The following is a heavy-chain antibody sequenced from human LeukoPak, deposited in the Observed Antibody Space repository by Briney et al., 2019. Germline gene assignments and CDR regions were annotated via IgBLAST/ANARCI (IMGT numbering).Heavy chain of an antibody. Sequence: SQTLSLTCTVSGGSISSRSSYWSWIRQPADKGLEWIGRIYTGGSTNYSPSLKSRVTISLDTSKNHFSLKLNSVTAADTAVYYCARGDSGYYSDAFDLWGQGTMVTVSS. D-gene: IGHD3-22*01. CDR3: ARGDSGYYSDAFDL. J-gene: IGHJ3*01. CDR1: GGSISSRSSY. CDR2: IYTGGST. V-gene: IGHV4-61*02.